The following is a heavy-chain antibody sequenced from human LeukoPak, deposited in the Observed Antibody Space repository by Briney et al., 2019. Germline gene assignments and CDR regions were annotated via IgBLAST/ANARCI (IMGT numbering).Heavy chain of an antibody. Sequence: PGGSLRLSRAASGFTFSDYYMSWIRQAPGKGLEWVSYISSSGSTIYYADSVKGRFTISRDNAKNSLYLQMNSLRAEDTAVYYCARDGYNFFHPIDYWGQGTLVTVSS. V-gene: IGHV3-11*01. CDR3: ARDGYNFFHPIDY. CDR2: ISSSGSTI. CDR1: GFTFSDYY. D-gene: IGHD5-24*01. J-gene: IGHJ4*02.